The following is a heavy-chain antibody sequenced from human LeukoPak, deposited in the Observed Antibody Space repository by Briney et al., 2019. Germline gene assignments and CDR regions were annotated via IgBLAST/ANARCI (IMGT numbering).Heavy chain of an antibody. CDR1: GFTFSSYS. CDR2: ISSSSSTI. Sequence: GGSLRLSCAASGFTFSSYSMNWVRRAPGKGLEWVSYISSSSSTIYYADSVKGRFTISRDNAKNLLYLQMNSLRAEDTAVYYCAREDSLGYCSGGSCYWGLDYWGQGTLVTVSS. J-gene: IGHJ4*02. CDR3: AREDSLGYCSGGSCYWGLDY. D-gene: IGHD2-15*01. V-gene: IGHV3-48*01.